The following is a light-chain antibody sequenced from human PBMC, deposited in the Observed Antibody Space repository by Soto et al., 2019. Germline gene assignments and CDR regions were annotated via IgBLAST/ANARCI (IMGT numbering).Light chain of an antibody. V-gene: IGKV3-11*01. CDR3: QQYNNWPPST. J-gene: IGKJ5*01. CDR2: GAS. CDR1: QGISSY. Sequence: EIVLTQSPDTLSLPPGERATLSCRASQGISSYLAWYQQKPGQAPRLLIYGASNRATGIPDRFSGSGSGTDFTLTINSLQSEDVGVYYCQQYNNWPPSTFGQGTRLEI.